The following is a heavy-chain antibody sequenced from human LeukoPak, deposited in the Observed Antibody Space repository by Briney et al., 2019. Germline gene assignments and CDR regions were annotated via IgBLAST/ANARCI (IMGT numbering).Heavy chain of an antibody. CDR1: GYTFTSYG. CDR2: ISAYNGNT. D-gene: IGHD3-10*01. Sequence: GASVKVSCKASGYTFTSYGISWVRQAPGQGLEWMGWISAYNGNTNHAQKLQGRVTMTTDTSTSTAYMELRSLRSDDTAVYYCARSYGSGSYYRRYYFDYWGQGTLVTVSS. J-gene: IGHJ4*02. V-gene: IGHV1-18*01. CDR3: ARSYGSGSYYRRYYFDY.